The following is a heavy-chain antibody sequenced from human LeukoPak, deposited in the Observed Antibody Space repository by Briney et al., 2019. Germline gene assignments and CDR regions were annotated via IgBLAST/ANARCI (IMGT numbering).Heavy chain of an antibody. CDR2: ISWNSGII. CDR3: AKDKSTHDYGDYVGAFDI. CDR1: GFTFSTYA. D-gene: IGHD4-17*01. J-gene: IGHJ3*02. V-gene: IGHV3-9*01. Sequence: GGSLRLSCATSGFTFSTYAMSWVRQAPGKGLEWVSGISWNSGIIDYADSVKGRFTISRDNAKNSLYLQMNSLRAEDTALYYCAKDKSTHDYGDYVGAFDIWGQGTMVTVSS.